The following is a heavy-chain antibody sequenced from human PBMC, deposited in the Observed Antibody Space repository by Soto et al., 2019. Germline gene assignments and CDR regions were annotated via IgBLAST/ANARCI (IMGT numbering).Heavy chain of an antibody. J-gene: IGHJ4*02. Sequence: GGSLRLSCAASGFTFSSYWMHWVRQAPGKGLVWVSRINSDGSSTSYADSVKGRFTISRDNAKNTLYLQMNSLRAEDTAVYYCAISGYSGYGKTLEDWGQGTLVTVSS. CDR2: INSDGSST. V-gene: IGHV3-74*01. CDR3: AISGYSGYGKTLED. D-gene: IGHD5-12*01. CDR1: GFTFSSYW.